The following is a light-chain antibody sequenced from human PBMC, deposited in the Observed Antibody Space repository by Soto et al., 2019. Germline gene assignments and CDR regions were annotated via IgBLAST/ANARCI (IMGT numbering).Light chain of an antibody. CDR3: QQSYSTPPMYT. Sequence: DIQMTQSPSYLSASVGDRVTITCWASQSIRKSLNWYQQKPGRAPTLLISVASTLHSGVPSRFSGSGSGTDFTLTISSLQREDFATYSCQQSYSTPPMYTFGQGTKLEIK. CDR1: QSIRKS. J-gene: IGKJ2*01. V-gene: IGKV1-39*01. CDR2: VAS.